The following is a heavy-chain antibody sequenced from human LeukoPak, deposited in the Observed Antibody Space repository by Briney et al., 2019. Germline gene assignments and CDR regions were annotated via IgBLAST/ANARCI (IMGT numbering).Heavy chain of an antibody. CDR2: ISWNSGSI. CDR3: AAGPDFDY. Sequence: GGSLRLSCAASGFTFDDYAMHWFRQAPGKGLEWVSGISWNSGSIGYADSVKGRFTISRDNAKNSLYLQMNSLRAEDAALYYCAAGPDFDYWGQGTLVTVSS. CDR1: GFTFDDYA. V-gene: IGHV3-9*01. D-gene: IGHD1-14*01. J-gene: IGHJ4*02.